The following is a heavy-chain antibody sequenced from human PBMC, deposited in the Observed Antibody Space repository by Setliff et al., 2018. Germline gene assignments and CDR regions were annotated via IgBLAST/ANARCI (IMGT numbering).Heavy chain of an antibody. CDR1: GFTFSSYW. D-gene: IGHD5-18*01. CDR2: INRDGSYT. J-gene: IGHJ4*02. V-gene: IGHV3-74*01. Sequence: GGSLRLSCAASGFTFSSYWMYWVRQAPGKGLVWVSRINRDGSYTVYADSVEGRFTISRDNAKNTLYLQMNSLRPEDTAVYYCVRGGAPGYSYETWGQGTLVTVSS. CDR3: VRGGAPGYSYET.